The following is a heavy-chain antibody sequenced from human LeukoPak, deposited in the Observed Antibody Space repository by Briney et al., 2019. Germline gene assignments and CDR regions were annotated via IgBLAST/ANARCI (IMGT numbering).Heavy chain of an antibody. D-gene: IGHD5-24*01. J-gene: IGHJ3*02. CDR2: IKQDGSEK. CDR3: ARVRRDGYIRGTSNAFDI. V-gene: IGHV3-7*01. CDR1: GFTFSSYW. Sequence: PGGSLRLSCAASGFTFSSYWMSWVRQAPGKGLEWVANIKQDGSEKYYVDSVKGRFTISRDNTKNSLYLQMNSLRAEDTAVYYCARVRRDGYIRGTSNAFDIWGQGTMVTVSS.